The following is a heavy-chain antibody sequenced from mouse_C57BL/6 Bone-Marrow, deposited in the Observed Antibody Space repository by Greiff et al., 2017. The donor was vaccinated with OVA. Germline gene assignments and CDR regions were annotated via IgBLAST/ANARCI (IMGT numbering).Heavy chain of an antibody. CDR1: GYSITSGYY. J-gene: IGHJ3*01. V-gene: IGHV3-6*01. Sequence: EVQLQESGPGLVKPSQSLSLTCSVTGYSITSGYYWNWIRQFPGNKLEWMGYISYDGSNNYNPSLKNRISITRDTSKNQFFLKLNSVTTEDTATYYCARDPYSNSFAYWGQGTLVTVSA. CDR3: ARDPYSNSFAY. CDR2: ISYDGSN. D-gene: IGHD2-5*01.